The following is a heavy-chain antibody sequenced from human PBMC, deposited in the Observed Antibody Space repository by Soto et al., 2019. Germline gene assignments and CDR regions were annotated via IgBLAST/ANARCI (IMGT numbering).Heavy chain of an antibody. CDR3: AIGHERENAYDF. V-gene: IGHV3-53*01. Sequence: DVQLVESGGGLMQPGESLRLSCAASGLTVSGKKYVAWVRQAPGKGLEWVSALYDVDGSFYSDSVKGRFTTSSDSSKTRFYLQINDLSPADAAVYSCAIGHERENAYDFWGKGKTVTFSS. CDR2: LYDVDGS. J-gene: IGHJ3*01. CDR1: GLTVSGKKY. D-gene: IGHD1-1*01.